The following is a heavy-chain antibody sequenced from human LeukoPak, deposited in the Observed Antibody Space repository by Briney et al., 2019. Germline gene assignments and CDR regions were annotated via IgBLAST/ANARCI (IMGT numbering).Heavy chain of an antibody. CDR1: GFTFSSYA. CDR3: ARDITTGYFDSHFDY. J-gene: IGHJ4*02. V-gene: IGHV3-23*01. CDR2: ISVNGGTT. D-gene: IGHD3-9*01. Sequence: PGGSLRLSCAASGFTFSSYAMTWVRQAPGKGLEWVSSISVNGGTTYYADSVKGRFTISRDSSKNTLYLQMNSLRAEDTAVYYCARDITTGYFDSHFDYWGQGTLVTVSS.